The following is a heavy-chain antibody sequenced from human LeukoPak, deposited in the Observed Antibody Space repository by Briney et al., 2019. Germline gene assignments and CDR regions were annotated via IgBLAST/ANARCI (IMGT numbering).Heavy chain of an antibody. CDR1: DYTFTSYG. V-gene: IGHV1-18*01. Sequence: ASVKVSCKASDYTFTSYGISWVRQAPGQGLEWMGWISAYNGNTNYAQKLQGRVTMTTDTSTSTAYMELRSLRSDDTAVYYCARWLFSYGFPAPDYWGQGTLATVSS. CDR2: ISAYNGNT. CDR3: ARWLFSYGFPAPDY. D-gene: IGHD5-18*01. J-gene: IGHJ4*02.